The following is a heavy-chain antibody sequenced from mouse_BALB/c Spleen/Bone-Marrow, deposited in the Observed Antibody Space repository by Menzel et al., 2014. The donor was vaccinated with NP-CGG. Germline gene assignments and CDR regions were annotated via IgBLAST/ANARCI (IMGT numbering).Heavy chain of an antibody. CDR2: IRLKSNNYAT. CDR1: GFTFSNYW. CDR3: IRRGRGYAMDY. Sequence: EVMLVESGGGLVQPGGSMRLSCVASGFTFSNYWMNWVRQSPEKELEWVAEIRLKSNNYATHYAESVKGRFTTSRDDSKSSVYLQMNNLRAEDTGIYYCIRRGRGYAMDYWGQGTSVTVSS. J-gene: IGHJ4*01. V-gene: IGHV6-6*02.